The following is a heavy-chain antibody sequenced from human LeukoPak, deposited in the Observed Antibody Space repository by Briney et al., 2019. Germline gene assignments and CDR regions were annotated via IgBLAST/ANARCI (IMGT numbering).Heavy chain of an antibody. CDR1: GFTFSGYW. Sequence: PGGSLRLSCPASGFTFSGYWMSWVRQAPGKGLEWVANINLDGSVRHYVDSARGRFTISRDNAKNSLYLQMNSLRAEDTALYYCATSDDSSGSDWGQRTLVTVSS. J-gene: IGHJ4*02. CDR3: ATSDDSSGSD. V-gene: IGHV3-7*01. D-gene: IGHD3-22*01. CDR2: INLDGSVR.